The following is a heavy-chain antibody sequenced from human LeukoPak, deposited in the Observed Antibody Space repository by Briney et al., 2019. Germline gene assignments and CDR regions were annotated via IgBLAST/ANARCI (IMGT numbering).Heavy chain of an antibody. D-gene: IGHD3-9*01. V-gene: IGHV4-39*01. Sequence: SETLSLTCTVSGGSISSSSYYWGWIRQPPGKGLERIGSIYYSGSTYYNPSLKSRVTISVDTSKNQFSLKLSSVTAADTAVYYCARHAGGILTGYSSDNWFDPWGQGTLVTVSS. J-gene: IGHJ5*02. CDR3: ARHAGGILTGYSSDNWFDP. CDR2: IYYSGST. CDR1: GGSISSSSYY.